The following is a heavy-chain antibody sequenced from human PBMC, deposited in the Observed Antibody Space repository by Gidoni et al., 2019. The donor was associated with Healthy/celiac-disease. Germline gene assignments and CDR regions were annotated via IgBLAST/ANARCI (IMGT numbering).Heavy chain of an antibody. CDR3: ARGLRGSSSGRNDYYYYYMDV. V-gene: IGHV1-69*06. CDR1: GGTFSSYA. D-gene: IGHD6-19*01. J-gene: IGHJ6*03. CDR2: IIPIFGTA. Sequence: QVQLVQSGAAVKKPGSSVKVSCKASGGTFSSYAISWVRQAPGQGLEWMGGIIPIFGTANYAQKFQGRVTITADKSTSTAYMELSSLRSEDTAVYYCARGLRGSSSGRNDYYYYYMDVWGKGTTVTVSS.